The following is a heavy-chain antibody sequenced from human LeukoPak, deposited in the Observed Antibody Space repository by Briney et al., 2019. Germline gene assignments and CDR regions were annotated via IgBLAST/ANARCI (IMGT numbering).Heavy chain of an antibody. CDR3: LRAYNYAGDY. CDR2: INSVGSVT. Sequence: PGGSLRLSCAASRFTFSNNWMHWVRQAPGKGLVWVSRINSVGSVTDYADSVKGRFTISRDNAKNTLYLQMNSLRAEDTAVYYCLRAYNYAGDYWGQGTLVTVSS. CDR1: RFTFSNNW. V-gene: IGHV3-74*01. D-gene: IGHD5-18*01. J-gene: IGHJ4*02.